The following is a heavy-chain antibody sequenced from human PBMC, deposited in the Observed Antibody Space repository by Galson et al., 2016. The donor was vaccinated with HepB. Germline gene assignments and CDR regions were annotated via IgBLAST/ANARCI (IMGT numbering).Heavy chain of an antibody. CDR2: ISGSGSST. CDR3: AKRYCSGGSCYHVDH. V-gene: IGHV3-23*01. CDR1: GFTFSTYA. J-gene: IGHJ5*02. D-gene: IGHD2-15*01. Sequence: SLRLSCAASGFTFSTYAMSWVRQAPVKGLEWVSLISGSGSSTFYADSVKGRFTISRDNSKNTLYLQMNSLRAEDTAVYYCAKRYCSGGSCYHVDHWGQGTLVTVSS.